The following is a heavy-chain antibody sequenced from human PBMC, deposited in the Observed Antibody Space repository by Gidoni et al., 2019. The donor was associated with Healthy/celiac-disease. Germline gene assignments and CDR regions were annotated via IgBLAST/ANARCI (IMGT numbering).Heavy chain of an antibody. V-gene: IGHV3-23*01. CDR1: GFTFSSYA. CDR3: AKDAVGGTIFGAPVNWFDP. Sequence: EVQLLESGGGLVQPGGSLRLSCAASGFTFSSYAMSWVRQAPGKGLEWVSAISGSGGSTYYADSVKGRFTISRDNSKNTLYLQMNSLRAEDTAVYYCAKDAVGGTIFGAPVNWFDPWGQGTLVTVSS. J-gene: IGHJ5*02. D-gene: IGHD3-3*01. CDR2: ISGSGGST.